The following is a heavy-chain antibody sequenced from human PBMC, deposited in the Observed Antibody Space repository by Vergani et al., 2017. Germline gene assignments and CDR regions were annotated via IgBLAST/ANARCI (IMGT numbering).Heavy chain of an antibody. CDR1: GFTFDDYA. J-gene: IGHJ1*01. Sequence: EVQLVESGGGLVQPGRSLRLSCAASGFTFDDYAMHWVRQAPGKGLEWVSGISWNSGSIGYADSVKGRFTISRDNAKNSLYLQMNSLRAEDTALYYCAKDVGIAVAGNFQHWGQGTLVTVSS. D-gene: IGHD6-19*01. CDR2: ISWNSGSI. CDR3: AKDVGIAVAGNFQH. V-gene: IGHV3-9*01.